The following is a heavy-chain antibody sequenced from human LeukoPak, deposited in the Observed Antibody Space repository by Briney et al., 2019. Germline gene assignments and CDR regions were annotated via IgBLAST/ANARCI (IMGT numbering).Heavy chain of an antibody. J-gene: IGHJ6*02. D-gene: IGHD6-19*01. CDR3: ARGNGYSNGWGSYYYGMDV. CDR2: INHSEST. CDR1: GGSFSRYY. V-gene: IGHV4-34*01. Sequence: SEALSLTCAVYGGSFSRYYWTWMRQPPGKGLEWSGEINHSESTSYNPSLKSRVTVSVDTSKNQFSLRLSSMTAADTAVYYCARGNGYSNGWGSYYYGMDVWGQGTTVSVS.